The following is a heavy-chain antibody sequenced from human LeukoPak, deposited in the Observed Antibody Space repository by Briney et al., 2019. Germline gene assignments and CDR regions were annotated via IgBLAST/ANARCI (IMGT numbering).Heavy chain of an antibody. D-gene: IGHD6-19*01. CDR2: IHHSGST. CDR1: GGSISSSNW. Sequence: SETLSLTCALSGGSISSSNWGSWVRQAPGKGLEWIGKIHHSGSTNYNTSPKNRVTISVEKSKNWFSLKLTSVTAADTAVYYCARGGPCSSGWYSCWGQGTLVTVSS. CDR3: ARGGPCSSGWYSC. V-gene: IGHV4-4*02. J-gene: IGHJ4*02.